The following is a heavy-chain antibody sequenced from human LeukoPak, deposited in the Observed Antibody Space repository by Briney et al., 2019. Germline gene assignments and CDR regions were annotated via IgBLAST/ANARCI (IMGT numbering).Heavy chain of an antibody. CDR1: GFTLSHHG. CDR2: IRNDGSNH. D-gene: IGHD3-10*01. V-gene: IGHV3-30*02. J-gene: IGHJ4*02. Sequence: GGSLRLSCAASGFTLSHHGMHWVRQAPGKGLEWVAFIRNDGSNHYYADSVKGRFTISRDNAKNSLYLQMNSLRAEDTAVYYCARVGIGELLFSADYWGQGTLVTVSS. CDR3: ARVGIGELLFSADY.